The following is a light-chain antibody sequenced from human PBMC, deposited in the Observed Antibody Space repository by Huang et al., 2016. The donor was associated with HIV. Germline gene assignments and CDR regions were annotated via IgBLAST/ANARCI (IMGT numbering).Light chain of an antibody. CDR3: QQTYSPPWT. CDR1: QSISTY. CDR2: AAS. Sequence: DIQMTQSPSSLSASVGDRVTITCRASQSISTYLNWYQQRPGKAPRLLIYAASSLQSGVPSRVRGGGSGTGFTLTISSLQIEDFATYFCQQTYSPPWTFGQGTRLEIK. V-gene: IGKV1-39*01. J-gene: IGKJ1*01.